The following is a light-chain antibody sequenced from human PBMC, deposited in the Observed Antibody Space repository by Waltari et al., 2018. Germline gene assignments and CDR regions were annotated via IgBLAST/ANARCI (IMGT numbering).Light chain of an antibody. CDR2: DNS. V-gene: IGLV3-21*02. CDR1: TIGENS. CDR3: QVWDRSTDQVV. Sequence: SYVLTQPPSVSVAPGQTARITWGGNTIGENSVHWNQQRPGQAPVLVIYDNSDRASGISGRFSASNSGNTATLTISRVEAGDEADYYCQVWDRSTDQVVFGGGTQLTVL. J-gene: IGLJ7*01.